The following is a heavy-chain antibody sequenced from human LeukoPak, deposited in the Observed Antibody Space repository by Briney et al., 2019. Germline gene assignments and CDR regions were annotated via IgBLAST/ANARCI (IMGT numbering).Heavy chain of an antibody. J-gene: IGHJ4*02. CDR2: IYYSGST. V-gene: IGHV4-59*01. Sequence: SETLSLTCIVSGGSISSYYWSWIRQPPGKGLEWIGYIYYSGSTNYNPSLKSRVTISVDTSKNQFSLKLSSVTAADTAVYYCAREGGLREYYFDYWGQGTLVTVSS. D-gene: IGHD3-16*01. CDR3: AREGGLREYYFDY. CDR1: GGSISSYY.